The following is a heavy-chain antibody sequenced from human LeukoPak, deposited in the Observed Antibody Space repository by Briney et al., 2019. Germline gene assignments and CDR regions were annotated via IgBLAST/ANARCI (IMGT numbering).Heavy chain of an antibody. J-gene: IGHJ4*02. CDR1: GFTFSSYG. D-gene: IGHD6-19*01. CDR3: AKDGTTTGWYHFDY. Sequence: GGSLRLSCAASGFTFSSYGMHWVRQAPGKGLEWVAFIRYDGSNKYYADSVKGRFTISRDNSKNTLYLQMNSLRAEDTAVYYCAKDGTTTGWYHFDYWGQGTLVTVSS. V-gene: IGHV3-30*02. CDR2: IRYDGSNK.